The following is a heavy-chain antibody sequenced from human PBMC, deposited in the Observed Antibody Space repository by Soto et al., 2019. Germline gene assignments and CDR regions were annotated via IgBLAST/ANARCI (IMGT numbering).Heavy chain of an antibody. J-gene: IGHJ4*02. CDR2: IKQDGSEK. V-gene: IGHV3-7*01. D-gene: IGHD6-19*01. CDR1: GFTFSSYW. CDR3: ARDPEIWAVAGTFSDS. Sequence: EVQLVESGGGLVQPGGSLRLSCAASGFTFSSYWMSWVRQAPGKGLEWVANIKQDGSEKYYVDSVKGRFTISRDNAKNSLYLQMNSLRAEDTAVYYCARDPEIWAVAGTFSDSWGQGTLVTVSS.